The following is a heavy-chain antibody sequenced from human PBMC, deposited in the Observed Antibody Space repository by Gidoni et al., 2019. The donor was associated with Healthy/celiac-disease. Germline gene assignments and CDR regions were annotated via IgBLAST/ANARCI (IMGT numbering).Heavy chain of an antibody. J-gene: IGHJ4*02. Sequence: QVQLVQSGAEVKKPGSSVKVSCKASGGTFRSYAISWVRQAPGQGLEWMGGIIPICGTANYAQKFQGRVTITAEKSTSTAYMELSSLRSEDTAVYYCARVGKEDDFWSGYPPYYFDYWGQGTLVTVSS. D-gene: IGHD3-3*01. V-gene: IGHV1-69*06. CDR1: GGTFRSYA. CDR2: IIPICGTA. CDR3: ARVGKEDDFWSGYPPYYFDY.